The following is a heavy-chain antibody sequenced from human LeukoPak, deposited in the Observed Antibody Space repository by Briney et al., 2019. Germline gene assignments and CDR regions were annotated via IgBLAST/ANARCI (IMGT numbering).Heavy chain of an antibody. Sequence: GGSLRLSCAASGFTFSSYEINWVRQGPGKGLEWISYITTTDTTKYYTDSVKGRFTISRDNAKNSLYLQMHSLRAEDTAVYYCARGGFVFDIWGQGTVVTVSS. V-gene: IGHV3-48*03. J-gene: IGHJ3*02. D-gene: IGHD3-10*01. CDR1: GFTFSSYE. CDR3: ARGGFVFDI. CDR2: ITTTDTTK.